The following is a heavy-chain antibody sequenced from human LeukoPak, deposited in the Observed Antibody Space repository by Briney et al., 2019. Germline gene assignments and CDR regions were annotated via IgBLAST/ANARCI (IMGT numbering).Heavy chain of an antibody. CDR1: GFTFSSYE. V-gene: IGHV3-48*03. Sequence: GGSLRLSCAASGFTFSSYEMNWVRQAPGKGLEWVSYISSSGSTIYYADSVKGRFNISRDNAKNSLYLQMNSLRAEDTAVYYCAREDGYMDVWGKGTTVTVSS. CDR3: AREDGYMDV. D-gene: IGHD5-24*01. CDR2: ISSSGSTI. J-gene: IGHJ6*03.